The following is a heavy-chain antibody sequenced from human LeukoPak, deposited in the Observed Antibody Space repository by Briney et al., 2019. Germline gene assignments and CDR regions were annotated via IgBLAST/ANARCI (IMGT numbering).Heavy chain of an antibody. D-gene: IGHD6-13*01. Sequence: GGSLRLSCAASGFTFSSYSMNWVRQAPGKGLEWVSSISSSSSYIYYADSVKGRFTISRDNAKNSLYLQMNSLRAEDTAVYYCAREGSSSWYTSYGYYYCMDVWGKGTTVTVSS. CDR2: ISSSSSYI. CDR1: GFTFSSYS. J-gene: IGHJ6*03. V-gene: IGHV3-21*01. CDR3: AREGSSSWYTSYGYYYCMDV.